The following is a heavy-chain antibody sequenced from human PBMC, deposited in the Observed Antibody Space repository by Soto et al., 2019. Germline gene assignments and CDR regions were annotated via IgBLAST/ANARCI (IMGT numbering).Heavy chain of an antibody. CDR3: ERGGVHATPPAQP. CDR2: IFHSGST. CDR1: GASIRSGGYY. D-gene: IGHD2-15*01. J-gene: IGHJ1*01. Sequence: QVQLQESGPGLVKPSQTLSLTCIVAGASIRSGGYYYHWIRQHPGKGLEWIGYIFHSGSTYYNPSLKSRGTMSADPSKNQFSLKLTSVTAADTAVYACERGGVHATPPAQPWGQSLPVTVS. V-gene: IGHV4-31*03.